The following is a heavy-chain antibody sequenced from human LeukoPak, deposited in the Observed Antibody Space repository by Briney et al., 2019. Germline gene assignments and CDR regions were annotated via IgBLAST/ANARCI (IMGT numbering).Heavy chain of an antibody. CDR1: GGSISSGDYY. CDR2: IYYSGST. J-gene: IGHJ4*02. Sequence: SQTLSLTCTVSGGSISSGDYYWSWIRQPPGKGLEWIGYIYYSGSTYYNPSLKSRVTISVDTSKNQFSLKLSSVTAADTAVYYCARGKGGSYPYYFDYWGQGTLVTVSS. D-gene: IGHD1-26*01. CDR3: ARGKGGSYPYYFDY. V-gene: IGHV4-30-4*08.